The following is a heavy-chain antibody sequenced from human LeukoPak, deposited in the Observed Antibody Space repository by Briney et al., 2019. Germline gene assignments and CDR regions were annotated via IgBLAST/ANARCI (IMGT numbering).Heavy chain of an antibody. D-gene: IGHD4-11*01. Sequence: GGSLRLSCEASGFTFNNYVMTWVRHAPGKGLVWVSRINSDGSSTRYADSVKGRFTISRDNAKNTLYLQMNSLRAEDTAVYYCARDTSNSPDYWGQGTLVTVSS. CDR2: INSDGSST. J-gene: IGHJ4*02. V-gene: IGHV3-74*01. CDR3: ARDTSNSPDY. CDR1: GFTFNNYV.